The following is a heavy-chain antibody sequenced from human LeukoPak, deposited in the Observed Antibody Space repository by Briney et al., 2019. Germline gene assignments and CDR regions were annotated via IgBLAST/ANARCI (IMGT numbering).Heavy chain of an antibody. CDR1: GFTFSNYA. J-gene: IGHJ4*02. V-gene: IGHV3-23*01. Sequence: GGSLRLSCVASGFTFSNYAMSWVRQAPGKGLEWVLGISGNGGTTYYADSVKGRFTISRDNSKNTLYLQMNSLRVEDTAVYYCAKGAGKQLWVHFDYWGQGTLVTVSS. CDR3: AKGAGKQLWVHFDY. CDR2: ISGNGGTT. D-gene: IGHD5-18*01.